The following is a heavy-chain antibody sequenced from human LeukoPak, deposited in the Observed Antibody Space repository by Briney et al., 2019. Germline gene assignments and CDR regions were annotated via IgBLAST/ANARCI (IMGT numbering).Heavy chain of an antibody. CDR1: AGSISYPY. CDR3: ARDLRFFDY. D-gene: IGHD3-3*01. J-gene: IGHJ4*02. CDR2: IYYSGCT. Sequence: KPSETLPLTCTAPAGSISYPYRSWVRHPPRKGLEWVGYIYYSGCTYSNPTLKSRVPRSIATSQKQFSLKLSSLAPADPAVSYCARDLRFFDYWGQGTLVSVPS. V-gene: IGHV4-59*11.